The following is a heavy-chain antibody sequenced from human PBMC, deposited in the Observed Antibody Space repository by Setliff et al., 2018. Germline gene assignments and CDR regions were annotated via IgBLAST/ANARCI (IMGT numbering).Heavy chain of an antibody. J-gene: IGHJ6*04. Sequence: SETLSLTCTVSGGSISTYYWSWIRQLPEKGLEWIAYIHYSGSTNQNPSLKSRVTISVDTSKNQFSLKLSSMTAADTAVYYCARLRKAVDGINFPRYMDVWGKGTTVTVSS. CDR3: ARLRKAVDGINFPRYMDV. D-gene: IGHD6-19*01. V-gene: IGHV4-59*01. CDR2: IHYSGST. CDR1: GGSISTYY.